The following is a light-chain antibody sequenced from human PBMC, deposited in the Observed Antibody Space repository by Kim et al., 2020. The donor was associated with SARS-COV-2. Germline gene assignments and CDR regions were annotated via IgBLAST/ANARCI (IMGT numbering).Light chain of an antibody. J-gene: IGKJ2*01. V-gene: IGKV2-28*01. CDR1: QSLVYSDGHTY. CDR2: LVS. CDR3: IQALQTPIT. Sequence: DIVMTQSPLSLSVTPGAPASISCRSSQSLVYSDGHTYLDWYLQKAGQSPQLLIYLVSNRASGVSDRFSGSGSVTDFTLHISRVEAEDGGIFYCIQALQTPITFGRGTKLE.